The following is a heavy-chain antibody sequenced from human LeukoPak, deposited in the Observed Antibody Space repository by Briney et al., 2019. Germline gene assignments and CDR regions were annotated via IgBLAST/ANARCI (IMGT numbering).Heavy chain of an antibody. CDR2: ISGSGGST. D-gene: IGHD3-22*01. J-gene: IGHJ3*02. Sequence: GGSLRLSCAASGFTFSSYAMSWVRQAPGKGLEWVSAISGSGGSTYYADSVKGRFTISRDNSKNTLYLQMNSLRAEDTAVYYCAKAEPITMIVVVIIPDPEIVGAFDIWGQGTMVTVSS. CDR1: GFTFSSYA. V-gene: IGHV3-23*01. CDR3: AKAEPITMIVVVIIPDPEIVGAFDI.